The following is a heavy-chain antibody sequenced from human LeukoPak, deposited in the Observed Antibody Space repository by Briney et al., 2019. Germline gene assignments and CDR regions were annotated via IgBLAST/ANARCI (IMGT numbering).Heavy chain of an antibody. Sequence: PSETLSLTCAVYGGSFSGYYWSWIRQPPGKGLEWIGEINHSGSTNYNPSLKSRVTISVDTSKNQFSLKLSSVTAADTAVYYCARRFPDYYGSGIPSWFDPWGQGTLVTVSS. D-gene: IGHD3-10*01. V-gene: IGHV4-34*01. CDR3: ARRFPDYYGSGIPSWFDP. CDR1: GGSFSGYY. CDR2: INHSGST. J-gene: IGHJ5*02.